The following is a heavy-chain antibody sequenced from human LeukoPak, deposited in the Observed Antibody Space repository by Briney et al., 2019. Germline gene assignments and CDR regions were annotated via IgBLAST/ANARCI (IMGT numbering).Heavy chain of an antibody. J-gene: IGHJ4*02. Sequence: SETLSLTCTVSGGSISSSSYYWGWIRQPPGKGLEWIGSIYYSGSTNYNPSLKSRVTISVDTSKNQFSLKLSSVTAADTAVYYCARRSYGRTLDYWGQGTLVTVSS. CDR3: ARRSYGRTLDY. CDR2: IYYSGST. V-gene: IGHV4-39*07. D-gene: IGHD5-18*01. CDR1: GGSISSSSYY.